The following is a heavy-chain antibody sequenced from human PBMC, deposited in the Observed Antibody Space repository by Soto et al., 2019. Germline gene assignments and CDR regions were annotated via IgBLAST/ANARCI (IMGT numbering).Heavy chain of an antibody. Sequence: QVQLEQSGAEVKKPGASVKVSCKVSGHTLTELAMHWVRRAPGKGLEWMGGFNTEDGETIYAQKFLGRVTMTEDTSTDTAYMELSSLHSEDSAIYYCATGEYDRSAYHPPEFDSLGQGTLVTVSS. CDR2: FNTEDGET. CDR3: ATGEYDRSAYHPPEFDS. CDR1: GHTLTELA. V-gene: IGHV1-24*01. D-gene: IGHD3-22*01. J-gene: IGHJ4*02.